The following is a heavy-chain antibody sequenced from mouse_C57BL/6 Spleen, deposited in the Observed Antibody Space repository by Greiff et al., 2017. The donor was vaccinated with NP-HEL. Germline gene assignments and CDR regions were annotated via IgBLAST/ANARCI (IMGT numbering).Heavy chain of an antibody. CDR1: GYTFTDYY. CDR3: ARGSLLYGC. Sequence: VQLQQSGAELVRPGASVKLSCKASGYTFTDYYINWVKQRPGQGLEWIARIYPGSGNTYYNEKFKGKATLTAEKSSSTAYMQLSSLTSEDSAVYFCARGSLLYGCWGQGTTLTVSS. J-gene: IGHJ2*01. D-gene: IGHD2-1*01. V-gene: IGHV1-76*01. CDR2: IYPGSGNT.